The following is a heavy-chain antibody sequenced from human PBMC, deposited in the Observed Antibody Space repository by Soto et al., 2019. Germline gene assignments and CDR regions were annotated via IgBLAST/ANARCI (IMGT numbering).Heavy chain of an antibody. J-gene: IGHJ3*01. V-gene: IGHV1-46*01. CDR1: GYTFTSYN. D-gene: IGHD6-19*01. Sequence: QVQLVQSGAEVKKPGASVKVSCKTSGYTFTSYNIHWVRQAPGQGLEWMAIIDPSGGSTTYAQKFQGRVTVTRDTSTGTVYLELSSLRSEDTAIYYCAKSGGNGWFADAFDVWGQGTMVTVSS. CDR3: AKSGGNGWFADAFDV. CDR2: IDPSGGST.